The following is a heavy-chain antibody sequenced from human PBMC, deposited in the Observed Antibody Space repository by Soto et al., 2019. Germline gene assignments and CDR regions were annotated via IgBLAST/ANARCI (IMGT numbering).Heavy chain of an antibody. CDR2: IDPSDSYT. J-gene: IGHJ6*02. CDR3: ARHQIAVAGDYYYGMDV. CDR1: GYSFTSYW. D-gene: IGHD6-19*01. V-gene: IGHV5-10-1*01. Sequence: GESLKISCKGSGYSFTSYWISWVRQMPGKGLEWMGRIDPSDSYTNYSPSFQGHVTISADKSISTAYLQWSSLKASDTAMYYCARHQIAVAGDYYYGMDVWGQGTTVTVSS.